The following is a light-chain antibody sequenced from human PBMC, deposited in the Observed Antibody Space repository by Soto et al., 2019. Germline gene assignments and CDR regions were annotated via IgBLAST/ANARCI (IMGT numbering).Light chain of an antibody. CDR1: QNINTH. CDR2: DAS. J-gene: IGKJ2*01. Sequence: EIVLTQSPGILSLSPGESATLSCRASQNINTHLAWYQQKPGQAPRLLIYDASNRATGIPDSFSGSGSGADFTLTIRRLEPEDSAVYYCQHYGYSLPNTFGQGTKLEIK. CDR3: QHYGYSLPNT. V-gene: IGKV3-20*01.